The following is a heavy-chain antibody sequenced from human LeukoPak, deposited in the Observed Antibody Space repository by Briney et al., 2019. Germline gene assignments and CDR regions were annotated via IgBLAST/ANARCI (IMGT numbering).Heavy chain of an antibody. J-gene: IGHJ4*02. Sequence: SETLSLTRAVSGYSISSGYYWGWIRQPPGKGLEWIGSIYHSGSTYYNPSLKSRVTISVDTSKNQFFLKLSSVTAADTAVYYCARELGYCSGGSCYQFDYWGQGTLVTVSS. CDR2: IYHSGST. D-gene: IGHD2-15*01. V-gene: IGHV4-38-2*01. CDR1: GYSISSGYY. CDR3: ARELGYCSGGSCYQFDY.